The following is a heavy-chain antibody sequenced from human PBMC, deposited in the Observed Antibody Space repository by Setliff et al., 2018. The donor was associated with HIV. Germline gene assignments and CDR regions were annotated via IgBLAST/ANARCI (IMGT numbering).Heavy chain of an antibody. CDR3: ARRNTMVRGIIIDPYDAFDM. J-gene: IGHJ3*02. Sequence: LSLTCTVSGGSISSSNYYWGWTRQPPGKGLQWIGSIYDTGSTYYNPSLKSRVTISVDTSKNQFSLNLSSVTATDTAVYYCARRNTMVRGIIIDPYDAFDMWGQGTVVTVSS. CDR2: IYDTGST. V-gene: IGHV4-39*01. D-gene: IGHD3-10*01. CDR1: GGSISSSNYY.